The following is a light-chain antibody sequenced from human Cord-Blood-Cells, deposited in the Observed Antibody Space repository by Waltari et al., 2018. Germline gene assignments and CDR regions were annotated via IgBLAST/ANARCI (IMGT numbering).Light chain of an antibody. V-gene: IGKV1-8*01. CDR2: AAS. CDR3: KQDYSYPLT. J-gene: IGKJ4*01. Sequence: AIRMPESTSSFSASTGDRVTTTSRASQGISSYLAWYQQKPGKAPKHLIYAASTLQSGVPARFSGSGSGTDFTLTISCVQSEDVAAYYCKQDYSYPLTFGGGTKVEIK. CDR1: QGISSY.